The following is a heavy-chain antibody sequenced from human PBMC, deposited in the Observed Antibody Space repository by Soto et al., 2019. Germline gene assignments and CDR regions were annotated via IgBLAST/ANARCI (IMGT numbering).Heavy chain of an antibody. V-gene: IGHV3-23*01. J-gene: IGHJ4*02. CDR3: ANIGTPVGDYTRVDY. Sequence: GGSLRLSCAASGFTFSSYAMSWVRQAPGKGLEWVSAISGSGGSTYYADSVKGRFTISRDNSKNTLYLQMNSLRAEDTAVYYCANIGTPVGDYTRVDYWGQGTLVTVSS. CDR1: GFTFSSYA. CDR2: ISGSGGST. D-gene: IGHD4-17*01.